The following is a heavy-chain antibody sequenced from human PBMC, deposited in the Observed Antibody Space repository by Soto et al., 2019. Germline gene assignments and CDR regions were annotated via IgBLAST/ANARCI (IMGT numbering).Heavy chain of an antibody. D-gene: IGHD6-6*01. V-gene: IGHV4-59*01. J-gene: IGHJ4*02. CDR1: GGSISSYY. Sequence: PSETLSLTCTVSGGSISSYYWSWIRQPPGEGLEWIGYIYYSGSTNYNPSLKSRVTISVDTSKNQFSLKLSSVTAADTAVYYCARGVSIAARQGFDYWGQGTLVTVSS. CDR3: ARGVSIAARQGFDY. CDR2: IYYSGST.